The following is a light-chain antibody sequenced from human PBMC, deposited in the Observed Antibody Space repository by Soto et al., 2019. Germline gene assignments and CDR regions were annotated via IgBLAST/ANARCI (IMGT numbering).Light chain of an antibody. CDR2: DVS. Sequence: ALTQPASVSGSPGQSITISCTGASSDVGGYNYVSWYQQHPGKAPKVLISDVSNRPSGISNRFSGSKSGNTASLTISGLQAEDEADYYCSSYTSIDTWVFGTGTKVTVL. J-gene: IGLJ1*01. CDR1: SSDVGGYNY. CDR3: SSYTSIDTWV. V-gene: IGLV2-14*01.